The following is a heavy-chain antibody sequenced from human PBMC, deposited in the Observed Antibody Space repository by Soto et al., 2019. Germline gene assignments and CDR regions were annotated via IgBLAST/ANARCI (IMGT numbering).Heavy chain of an antibody. D-gene: IGHD3-22*01. CDR3: ARVGPWVPYYYDSSPYTFESWFDP. CDR2: IYHGWST. Sequence: ETLSLTCAVSVYSISSGYYWGCLRQPPGKGLEWIGSIYHGWSTYYNPSLNSRVTLSVDMTNNHVSLILNSVTAADTAVYYCARVGPWVPYYYDSSPYTFESWFDPWGQGTLVTVSS. J-gene: IGHJ5*02. CDR1: VYSISSGYY. V-gene: IGHV4-38-2*01.